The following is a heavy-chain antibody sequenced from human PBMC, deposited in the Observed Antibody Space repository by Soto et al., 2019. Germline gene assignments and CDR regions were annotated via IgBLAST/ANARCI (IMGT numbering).Heavy chain of an antibody. V-gene: IGHV3-15*07. D-gene: IGHD6-13*01. J-gene: IGHJ4*02. CDR2: AKSEINGGAV. CDR3: AKVAGYSSSWSPPWPVGKDYFDY. CDR1: GFTFTRAW. Sequence: PGGSLRLSCAASGFTFTRAWLNWVRQAPGKGLEWVGRAKSEINGGAVDYAAPVKGRFTISRDASQNTVYLQMNSLRAEDTAVYYCAKVAGYSSSWSPPWPVGKDYFDYWGQGTLVTVSS.